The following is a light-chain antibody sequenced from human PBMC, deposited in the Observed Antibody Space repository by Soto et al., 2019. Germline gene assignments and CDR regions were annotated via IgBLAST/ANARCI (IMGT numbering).Light chain of an antibody. CDR2: GAS. CDR1: QSVSNN. V-gene: IGKV3-15*01. CDR3: QQYNDWWT. Sequence: EIVMTQSPDTLSVSPGERANLSCRASQSVSNNLAWYHQKPGQAPRLLIFGASTRATGIPARFSGSGSGTEFTLTISSLQSEDFAVYYCQQYNDWWTFGQGTKVEIK. J-gene: IGKJ1*01.